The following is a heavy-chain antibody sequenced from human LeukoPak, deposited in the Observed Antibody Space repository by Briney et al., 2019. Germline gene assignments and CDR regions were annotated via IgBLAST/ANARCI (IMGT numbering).Heavy chain of an antibody. Sequence: GGSLRLSCAGSGYNFRDHWMSWLRQAPGKGPEWVAHIKPDGSEKYYVDSVKGRFIISRDDARNSLSLQMNSLRAEDTAVYYCAELGITMIGGVWGKGTTVTISS. J-gene: IGHJ6*04. CDR1: GYNFRDHW. V-gene: IGHV3-7*01. CDR3: AELGITMIGGV. D-gene: IGHD3-10*02. CDR2: IKPDGSEK.